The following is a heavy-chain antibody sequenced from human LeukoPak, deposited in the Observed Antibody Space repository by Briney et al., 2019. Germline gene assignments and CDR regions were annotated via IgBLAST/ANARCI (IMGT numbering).Heavy chain of an antibody. Sequence: ASVKVSCKASGYTFTSYGISWVRQAPGQGLEWMGWISAYNGNTNYAQKLQGRVTMTTDTSTSTAYMELRSLRSDDTAVYYCARVHRRIMITFGTRGEPDFDYWGQGTLVTVSS. V-gene: IGHV1-18*01. CDR3: ARVHRRIMITFGTRGEPDFDY. J-gene: IGHJ4*02. CDR2: ISAYNGNT. D-gene: IGHD3-16*01. CDR1: GYTFTSYG.